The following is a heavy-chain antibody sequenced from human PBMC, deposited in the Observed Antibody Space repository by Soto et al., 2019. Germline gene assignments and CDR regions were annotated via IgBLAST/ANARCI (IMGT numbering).Heavy chain of an antibody. D-gene: IGHD2-2*01. CDR2: IWFDGSKK. J-gene: IGHJ6*02. CDR1: GFTFRSYG. V-gene: IGHV3-33*01. CDR3: ARDRLVPYGYGMDV. Sequence: QMQLVESGGGVVQPGRSLRLSCAASGFTFRSYGMHWVRQAPGKGLEWVALIWFDGSKKYYVDSVKGRFAVSRDNSKNTLYLQMNSLRVEDTAVYYCARDRLVPYGYGMDVWGQGTTVTVSS.